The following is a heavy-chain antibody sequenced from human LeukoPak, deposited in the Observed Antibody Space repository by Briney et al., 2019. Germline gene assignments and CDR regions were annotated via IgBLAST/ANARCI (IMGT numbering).Heavy chain of an antibody. D-gene: IGHD6-6*01. CDR2: ISSSSSTI. CDR3: AREILSSSRDY. V-gene: IGHV3-48*04. J-gene: IGHJ4*02. CDR1: GFTFSSYS. Sequence: GGSLRLSCAASGFTFSSYSMNWVRQAPGKGLEWVSYISSSSSTIYYADSVKGRFTISRDNAKNSLYLQMNSLRAEDTAVYYCAREILSSSRDYWGQGTLVTVSS.